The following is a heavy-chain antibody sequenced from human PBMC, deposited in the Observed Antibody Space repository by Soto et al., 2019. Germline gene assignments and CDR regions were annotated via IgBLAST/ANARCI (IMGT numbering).Heavy chain of an antibody. CDR2: IYYSGST. CDR1: DSSIRSYF. Sequence: SNTMSCRSTVHDSSIRSYFWCGHTQPPGKGLEWIGCIYYSGSTHYNPSLKSRVTMSVDTSKNQFSLKLTSVTAADTAMYYCARDLREYQLVYMDVWGKGTTVTVSS. V-gene: IGHV4-59*01. CDR3: ARDLREYQLVYMDV. D-gene: IGHD2-2*01. J-gene: IGHJ6*03.